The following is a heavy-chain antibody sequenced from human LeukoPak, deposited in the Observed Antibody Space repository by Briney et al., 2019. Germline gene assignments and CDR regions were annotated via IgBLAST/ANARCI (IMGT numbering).Heavy chain of an antibody. CDR2: INPNSGGT. Sequence: ASVKVSCKASGYTFTGYYMHWVRQAPGQGLEWMGWINPNSGGTNYAQKFQGRVTMTRDTSISTAYMELSRLRSDDTAVYYCARGTITYYYYGMDVWGQGTTVTVSS. V-gene: IGHV1-2*02. J-gene: IGHJ6*02. D-gene: IGHD1-14*01. CDR3: ARGTITYYYYGMDV. CDR1: GYTFTGYY.